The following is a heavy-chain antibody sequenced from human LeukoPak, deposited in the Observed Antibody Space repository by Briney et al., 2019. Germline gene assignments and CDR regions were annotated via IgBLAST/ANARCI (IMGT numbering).Heavy chain of an antibody. CDR2: IYYSGST. Sequence: SQTLSLTCTVSGGSISSGGYYWSWIRQPPGKGLEWIGYIYYSGSTNYNPSLKSRVTISVDTSKNQFSLKLSSVTAADTAVYYCARSDFWSGYYWGYWGQGTLVTVSS. J-gene: IGHJ4*02. V-gene: IGHV4-61*08. D-gene: IGHD3-3*01. CDR1: GGSISSGGYY. CDR3: ARSDFWSGYYWGY.